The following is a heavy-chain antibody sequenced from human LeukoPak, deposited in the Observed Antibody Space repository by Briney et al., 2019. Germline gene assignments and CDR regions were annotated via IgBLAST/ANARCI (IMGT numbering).Heavy chain of an antibody. D-gene: IGHD5-12*01. CDR3: ARGGGYASPIGY. V-gene: IGHV4-59*01. Sequence: PSETLSLTCTLSGGSISTYYWSLIRQPPGKGLEWIGYIYHSGSTNYNPSLKSRVTISVDTSKNQFYLKLSSVTAADTAVYYCARGGGYASPIGYWGQGALVTVSS. CDR1: GGSISTYY. J-gene: IGHJ4*02. CDR2: IYHSGST.